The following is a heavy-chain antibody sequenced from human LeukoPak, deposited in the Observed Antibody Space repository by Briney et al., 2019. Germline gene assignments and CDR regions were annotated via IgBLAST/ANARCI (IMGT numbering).Heavy chain of an antibody. Sequence: ASVTVSCKASGYTFTSYGISWVRQAPGQGLEWMGWISAYNGNTNYAQKLQGRVTMTTDTSTSTAYMELRSLRSDDTAVYYCASSSSSLGDFDYWGQGTLVTVSS. J-gene: IGHJ4*02. CDR2: ISAYNGNT. CDR1: GYTFTSYG. V-gene: IGHV1-18*01. CDR3: ASSSSSLGDFDY. D-gene: IGHD6-6*01.